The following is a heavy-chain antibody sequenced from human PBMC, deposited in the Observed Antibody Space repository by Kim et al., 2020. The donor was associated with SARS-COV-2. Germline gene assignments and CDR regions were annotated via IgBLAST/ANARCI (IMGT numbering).Heavy chain of an antibody. CDR1: GFTFSNAW. Sequence: GGSLRLSCAASGFTFSNAWMSWVRQAPGKGLEWVGRIKSKTDGGTTDYAAPVKGRSTISRDDSKNTLYLQMNSLKTEDTAVYYCTTDVSGWTREHFEGYWGQGTLVTVSS. CDR3: TTDVSGWTREHFEGY. J-gene: IGHJ4*02. V-gene: IGHV3-15*01. CDR2: IKSKTDGGTT. D-gene: IGHD3-22*01.